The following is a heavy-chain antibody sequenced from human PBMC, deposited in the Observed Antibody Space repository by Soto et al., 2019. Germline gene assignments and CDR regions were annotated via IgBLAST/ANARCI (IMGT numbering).Heavy chain of an antibody. V-gene: IGHV2-5*02. D-gene: IGHD2-15*01. Sequence: QITLKESGPTLVKPTQTLTLTCTFSGFSLRTSGVGVGWIRQPPGKALEWLALIYWDDDKRYSPSLKSRLTNTKDXXKXQXXLTMTNMDPVDTATYFCAHRLCDSSCYWDVGYFDYWGQGTLVTVSS. CDR2: IYWDDDK. CDR1: GFSLRTSGVG. CDR3: AHRLCDSSCYWDVGYFDY. J-gene: IGHJ4*02.